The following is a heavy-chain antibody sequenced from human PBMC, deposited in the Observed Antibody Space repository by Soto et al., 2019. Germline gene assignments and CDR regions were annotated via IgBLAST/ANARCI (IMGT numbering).Heavy chain of an antibody. J-gene: IGHJ6*02. CDR2: IGPSGNT. CDR1: GFTFSNSG. V-gene: IGHV3-23*01. Sequence: EVQLLESGEDLVQPGGSLRLVCAASGFTFSNSGMRWVRQAPGQGREWVSSIGPSGNTYYSDAVKGRFTISRDISKNTLFLQMDRLRAEDTATYYCAKLLHNSYYNVMDVWGQGNTGTGSS. D-gene: IGHD4-4*01. CDR3: AKLLHNSYYNVMDV.